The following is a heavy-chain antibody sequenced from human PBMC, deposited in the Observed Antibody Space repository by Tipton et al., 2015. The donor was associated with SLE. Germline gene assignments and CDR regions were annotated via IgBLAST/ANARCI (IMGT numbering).Heavy chain of an antibody. D-gene: IGHD2-21*01. J-gene: IGHJ4*02. CDR1: SGSISSSSYY. Sequence: LRLSCTVSSGSISSSSYYWGWIRQPPGKGLEWIGSIYYSGSTYYNPSLKSRVTISVDTSKNQFSLKLSSVTAADTAVYYCARLRVISYYFDYWGQGTLVTVSS. CDR3: ARLRVISYYFDY. CDR2: IYYSGST. V-gene: IGHV4-39*07.